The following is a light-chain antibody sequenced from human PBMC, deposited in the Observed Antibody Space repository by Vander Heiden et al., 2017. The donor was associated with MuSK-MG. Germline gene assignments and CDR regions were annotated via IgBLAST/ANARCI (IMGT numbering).Light chain of an antibody. CDR1: QSVSSN. CDR2: CAS. CDR3: QQDNKWPRT. V-gene: IGKV3-15*01. J-gene: IGKJ1*01. Sequence: EIVMTQSPATLSVSPGERATLSCRASQSVSSNLAWYQQRPGQAPRLLIYCASTRATGIPARISGSGSGTEYTLSISSLQSEDFAVYYCQQDNKWPRTFGQGTKVXIK.